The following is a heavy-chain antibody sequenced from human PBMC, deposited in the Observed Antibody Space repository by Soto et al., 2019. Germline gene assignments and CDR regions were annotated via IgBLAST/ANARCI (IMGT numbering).Heavy chain of an antibody. CDR1: GFTFSSYG. D-gene: IGHD2-15*01. CDR3: ARDILDRLKPRETRFFDY. CDR2: IWYDGSRK. V-gene: IGHV3-33*01. J-gene: IGHJ4*02. Sequence: QVQLVESGGGVVQPGRSLRLYCAASGFTFSSYGMHCVRQAPGKGLEWVAGIWYDGSRKFYADSVKGRFTISRDNSKLYLQMNSLRVDDTAVYYCARDILDRLKPRETRFFDYWGQGTLVTVSS.